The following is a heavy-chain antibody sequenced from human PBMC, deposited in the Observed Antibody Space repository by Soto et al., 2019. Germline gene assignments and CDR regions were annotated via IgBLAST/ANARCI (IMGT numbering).Heavy chain of an antibody. CDR2: IYATGTT. Sequence: PSETLSLTCTVSGASISGFYWSWIRKSAGKGLEWIGLIYATGTTDYNPSLKSRVMMSVDTSKKQFSLKLRSVTAAATAVYYCVRDGTKTLRDWFDPWGQGSLVTVSS. CDR3: VRDGTKTLRDWFDP. V-gene: IGHV4-4*07. J-gene: IGHJ5*02. CDR1: GASISGFY. D-gene: IGHD1-1*01.